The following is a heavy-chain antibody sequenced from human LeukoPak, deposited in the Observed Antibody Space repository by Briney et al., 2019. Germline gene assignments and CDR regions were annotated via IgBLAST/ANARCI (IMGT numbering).Heavy chain of an antibody. CDR2: IIPILGIA. CDR1: GGTFSSYA. CDR3: GVGRSIEEENWFDP. V-gene: IGHV1-69*04. J-gene: IGHJ5*02. D-gene: IGHD6-6*01. Sequence: ASVKVSCKASGGTFSSYAISWVRQAPGQGREWMGRIIPILGIANYAQKFQGRFTITADKSTSTAYMEMSSLRSEDTAVYYCGVGRSIEEENWFDPWGQGTLVTVS.